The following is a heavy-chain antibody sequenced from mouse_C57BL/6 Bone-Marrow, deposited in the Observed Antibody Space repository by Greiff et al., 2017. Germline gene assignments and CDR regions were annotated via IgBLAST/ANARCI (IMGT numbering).Heavy chain of an antibody. Sequence: EVQRVESGPVLVKPGASVKMSCKASGYTFTDYYMNWVKQSHGKSLEWIGVINPYNGGTSYNQKFKGKATLTVDKSSSTAYMELNSLTSEDSAVYYCARAGYYYFDYWGQGTTLTVSS. CDR2: INPYNGGT. CDR1: GYTFTDYY. J-gene: IGHJ2*01. V-gene: IGHV1-19*01. D-gene: IGHD2-3*01. CDR3: ARAGYYYFDY.